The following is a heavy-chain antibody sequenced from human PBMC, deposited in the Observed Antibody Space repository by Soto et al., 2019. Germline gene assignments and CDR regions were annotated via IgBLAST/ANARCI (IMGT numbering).Heavy chain of an antibody. D-gene: IGHD6-19*01. Sequence: QVQLVESGGGVVQPGRSLRLSCAASGFTFSSYGMHWVRQAPGKGLEWVAVISYDGSNKYYADSVKGRFIISSDNSNNALFHQINSLRADDTAVYYCATERASGWYYFDYWGQGTLVTVSP. CDR1: GFTFSSYG. CDR3: ATERASGWYYFDY. J-gene: IGHJ4*02. CDR2: ISYDGSNK. V-gene: IGHV3-30*03.